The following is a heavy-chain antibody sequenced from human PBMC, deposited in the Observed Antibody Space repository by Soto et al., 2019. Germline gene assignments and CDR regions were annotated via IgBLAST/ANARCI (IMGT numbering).Heavy chain of an antibody. CDR3: AKDVSAAGTFWGYYYGMDV. Sequence: QVQLVESGGGVVQPGRSLRLSCAASGFTFSGFGMHWVRQAPGKGLEWVSFISYDGNNKYYVDSVKGRFTISRDNSKNTLYLQMNILRAEDTAVYYCAKDVSAAGTFWGYYYGMDVWGQGTTVTISS. V-gene: IGHV3-30*18. CDR1: GFTFSGFG. D-gene: IGHD6-13*01. J-gene: IGHJ6*02. CDR2: ISYDGNNK.